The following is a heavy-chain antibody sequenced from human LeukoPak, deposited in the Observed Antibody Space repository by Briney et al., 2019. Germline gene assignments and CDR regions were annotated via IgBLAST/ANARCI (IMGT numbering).Heavy chain of an antibody. CDR3: AREMYGSGDYYTKPPADY. D-gene: IGHD3-10*01. V-gene: IGHV4-38-2*02. CDR1: GYSISSGYY. Sequence: SETLSLTCAVSGYSISSGYYWGWIRQPPGRGLEGIGSIYHSGSTYYNPSLKSRVTISVDTSKNQFPLKLGSVTAADTAVYYCAREMYGSGDYYTKPPADYWGQGTLVTVSS. CDR2: IYHSGST. J-gene: IGHJ4*02.